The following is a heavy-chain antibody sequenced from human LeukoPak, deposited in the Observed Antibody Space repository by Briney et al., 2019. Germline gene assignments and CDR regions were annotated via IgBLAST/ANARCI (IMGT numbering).Heavy chain of an antibody. CDR2: ISYDGSNK. V-gene: IGHV3-30*04. D-gene: IGHD3-9*01. CDR1: GFTFSSYA. CDR3: ARDLHDILTGSQTSYYYYYYMDV. Sequence: GGSLRLSCAASGFTFSSYAMHWVRQAPGKGLEWVAVISYDGSNKYYADSVKGRFTISRDNSKNTLYLQMNSLRAEDTAVYYCARDLHDILTGSQTSYYYYYYMDVWGKGTTVTISS. J-gene: IGHJ6*03.